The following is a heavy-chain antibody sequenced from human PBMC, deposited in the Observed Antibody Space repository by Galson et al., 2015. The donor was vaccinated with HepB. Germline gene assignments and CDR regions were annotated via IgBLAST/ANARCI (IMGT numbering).Heavy chain of an antibody. CDR1: GGAFSSYA. D-gene: IGHD3-22*01. Sequence: SVKVSCKASGGAFSSYAISWVRQAPGQGLEWMGGIIPIFGTANYAQKFQGRVTITADESTSTAYMELSSLRSEDTAVYYCARDERPAGVYYDSSSPPSGWGQGTLVTVSS. CDR2: IIPIFGTA. J-gene: IGHJ4*02. CDR3: ARDERPAGVYYDSSSPPSG. V-gene: IGHV1-69*13.